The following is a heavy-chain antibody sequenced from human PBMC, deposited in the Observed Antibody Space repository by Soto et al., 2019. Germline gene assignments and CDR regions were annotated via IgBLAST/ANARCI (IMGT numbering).Heavy chain of an antibody. Sequence: PGGSLRLSCAASGFTFDTNGMTWVRQVPGKGLEWVSAISAGGTTTYYADSVKGRFTISRDNSRNMLYLQMNSLRAEDTAVYYCAKVRCYVAWLLELGYFNYWGQGTPVTVSS. CDR2: ISAGGTTT. CDR3: AKVRCYVAWLLELGYFNY. CDR1: GFTFDTNG. J-gene: IGHJ4*02. D-gene: IGHD2-2*01. V-gene: IGHV3-23*01.